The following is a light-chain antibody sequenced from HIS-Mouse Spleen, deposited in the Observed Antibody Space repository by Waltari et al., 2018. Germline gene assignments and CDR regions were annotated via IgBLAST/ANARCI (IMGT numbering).Light chain of an antibody. V-gene: IGLV2-11*01. CDR3: CSYAGSYTYV. CDR1: SSAVGGYNY. J-gene: IGLJ1*01. Sequence: QSALTQPRSVSGSPGQSVTIACTGTSSAVGGYNYVSWYQQHPGKAPKLMSYDVSKRPSGVPDRFSGSKSGNTASLTISGLQAEDEADYYCCSYAGSYTYVFGTGTKVTVL. CDR2: DVS.